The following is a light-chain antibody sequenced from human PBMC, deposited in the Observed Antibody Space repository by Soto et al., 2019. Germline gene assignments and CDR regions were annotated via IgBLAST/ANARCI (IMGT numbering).Light chain of an antibody. V-gene: IGKV3-15*01. CDR3: QHYNNWPFT. Sequence: EIGMTQSPATLSVSPGERATLSCRASQSVFSNLAWYQQKPGQAPRLLIYSASARATGIPARFSGSGSGTEVTLTISSLQSEDFAVYYCQHYNNWPFTFGQGTNLEIK. CDR1: QSVFSN. CDR2: SAS. J-gene: IGKJ2*01.